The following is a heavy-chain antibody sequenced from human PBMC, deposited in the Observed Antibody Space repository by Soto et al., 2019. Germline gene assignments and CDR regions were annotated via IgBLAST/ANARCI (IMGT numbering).Heavy chain of an antibody. CDR2: ISAYNGNT. CDR3: ARDPWIAVAGTTWFDP. D-gene: IGHD6-19*01. CDR1: GYTFTSYG. V-gene: IGHV1-18*01. Sequence: ASVKVSCKASGYTFTSYGISWVRQAPGQGLEWMGWISAYNGNTNYAQKLQGRATMTTDTSTSKAYMELRSLRSDDTAVYYCARDPWIAVAGTTWFDPWGQGTLVTVSS. J-gene: IGHJ5*02.